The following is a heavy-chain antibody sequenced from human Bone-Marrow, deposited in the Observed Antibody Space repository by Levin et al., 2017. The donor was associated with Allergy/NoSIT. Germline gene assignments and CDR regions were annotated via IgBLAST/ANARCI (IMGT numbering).Heavy chain of an antibody. CDR2: ITSGGGT. Sequence: SETLSLTCAVYGASFSGYSWTWIRQSPGRGLEWIGEITSGGGTNYSPSLKSRVTISEDMSKNQFALNINSVTAADTAVYFCARGRGINLVRGVIRYNYFSMDVWGKGTTVIVSS. V-gene: IGHV4-34*01. CDR1: GASFSGYS. CDR3: ARGRGINLVRGVIRYNYFSMDV. D-gene: IGHD3-10*01. J-gene: IGHJ6*04.